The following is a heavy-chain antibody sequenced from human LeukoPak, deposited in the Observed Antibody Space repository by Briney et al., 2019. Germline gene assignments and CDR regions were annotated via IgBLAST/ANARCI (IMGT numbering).Heavy chain of an antibody. CDR2: ISYDGSNK. V-gene: IGHV3-30*04. J-gene: IGHJ5*02. Sequence: GGSLRLSCAASGFTFSSYAMHWVRQAPGKGLEWVAVISYDGSNKYYADSVKGRFTISRDNSKNTLYLQMNSLRAEDTAVYCCARDRSDNWFDPWGQGTLVTVSS. CDR3: ARDRSDNWFDP. CDR1: GFTFSSYA.